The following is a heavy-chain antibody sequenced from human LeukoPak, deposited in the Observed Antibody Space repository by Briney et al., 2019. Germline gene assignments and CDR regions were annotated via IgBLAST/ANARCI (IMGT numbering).Heavy chain of an antibody. V-gene: IGHV1-46*01. D-gene: IGHD2-2*01. CDR1: GYTFTSYY. Sequence: GASVKVSCKASGYTFTSYYMHWVRQAPGQGLEWMGIINPSGGSTSYAQRFQGRVAMTRDTSTTTVYMEVNSLTSEDTAVYFCARDGPTAAPFDYWVQGTLVTVSS. CDR3: ARDGPTAAPFDY. J-gene: IGHJ4*02. CDR2: INPSGGST.